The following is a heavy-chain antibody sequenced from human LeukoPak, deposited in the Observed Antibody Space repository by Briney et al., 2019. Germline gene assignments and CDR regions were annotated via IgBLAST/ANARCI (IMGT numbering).Heavy chain of an antibody. Sequence: ASVKVSCKASGYTFISYAMHWVRQAPGQRLEWMGWINAGNGNTKYSQKFQGRVTITRDTSASTAYMELSSLRSEDTAVYYCARDPISGSYLYYYYGMDVWGQGTTVTVSS. CDR1: GYTFISYA. CDR3: ARDPISGSYLYYYYGMDV. D-gene: IGHD1-26*01. CDR2: INAGNGNT. J-gene: IGHJ6*02. V-gene: IGHV1-3*01.